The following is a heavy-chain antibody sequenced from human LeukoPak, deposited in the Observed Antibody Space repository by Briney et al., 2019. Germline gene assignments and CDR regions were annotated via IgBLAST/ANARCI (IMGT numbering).Heavy chain of an antibody. V-gene: IGHV1-2*06. Sequence: ASVKVSCKASGYTFIDYYIHWVRQAPGQGLEWMGRINPYTGGTSHAQKFQGRVTMTRDTSINTAYLELSRLTSDDTAVYYCARGEAPGTVFGGMAVWGQGTAVTVSS. CDR3: ARGEAPGTVFGGMAV. J-gene: IGHJ6*02. CDR2: INPYTGGT. CDR1: GYTFIDYY. D-gene: IGHD3-16*01.